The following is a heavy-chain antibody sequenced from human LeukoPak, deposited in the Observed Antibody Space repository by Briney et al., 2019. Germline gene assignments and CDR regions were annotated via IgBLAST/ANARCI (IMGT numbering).Heavy chain of an antibody. V-gene: IGHV1-2*03. CDR3: SRGRADGYSGYDFGDY. Sequence: LGASVKVSCKASGYTFTGYYMHWVRQAPGQGLEWMGWINPNSGGTDYAQKFQGRVTMARDTSISTAYMELSSPTSDDTAVYYCSRGRADGYSGYDFGDYWGQGTLVTVSS. CDR1: GYTFTGYY. J-gene: IGHJ4*02. D-gene: IGHD5-12*01. CDR2: INPNSGGT.